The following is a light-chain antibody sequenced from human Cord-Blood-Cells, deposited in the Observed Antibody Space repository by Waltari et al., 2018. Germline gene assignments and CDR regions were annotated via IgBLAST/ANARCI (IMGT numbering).Light chain of an antibody. Sequence: DIQMTQSPSSLSASVGDRVTITCRASQGISNYLAWYQQKPGKVPKPLIYAASTLQSGVPSRFSGSGSGTDFTLTISSLQPEDVATYYCQKYNSALTFGQGTRLEIK. CDR1: QGISNY. CDR2: AAS. CDR3: QKYNSALT. V-gene: IGKV1-27*01. J-gene: IGKJ5*01.